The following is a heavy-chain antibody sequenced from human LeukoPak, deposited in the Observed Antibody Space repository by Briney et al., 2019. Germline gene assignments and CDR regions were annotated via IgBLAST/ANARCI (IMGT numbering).Heavy chain of an antibody. V-gene: IGHV4-34*01. J-gene: IGHJ3*02. CDR2: IYYSGST. D-gene: IGHD3-22*01. Sequence: PSETLSLTCAVYGGSFSGYYWSWIRQPPGKGLEFIGYIYYSGSTYYNPSLKSRVTISVDTTKNQFSLKLRSVTAADTAVYYCARVGGITMIVVLITDAFDIWGQGTMVTVSS. CDR3: ARVGGITMIVVLITDAFDI. CDR1: GGSFSGYY.